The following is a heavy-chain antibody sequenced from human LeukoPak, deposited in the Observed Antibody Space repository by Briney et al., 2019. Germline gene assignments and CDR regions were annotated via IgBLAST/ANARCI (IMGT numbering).Heavy chain of an antibody. D-gene: IGHD3-16*01. J-gene: IGHJ6*02. CDR2: IYYSGIT. CDR1: GVSINGYY. Sequence: PSETLSLTCTVSGVSINGYYWSWVRQAPGKGLEWIGYIYYSGITNDNPSLISRVTTSLGTSMNQFSLRLSSVTAADSAVYYCARVGGLTRGHFYYYYYGMDVWGQGSTVTVSS. CDR3: ARVGGLTRGHFYYYYYGMDV. V-gene: IGHV4-59*01.